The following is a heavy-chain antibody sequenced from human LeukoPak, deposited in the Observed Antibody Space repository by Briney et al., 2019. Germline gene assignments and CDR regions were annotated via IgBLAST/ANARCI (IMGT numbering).Heavy chain of an antibody. CDR2: IRSKTYGRTT. J-gene: IGHJ4*02. CDR1: GFTFGDYA. CDR3: TSEAQYYYDRSGYSSSDY. V-gene: IGHV3-49*04. D-gene: IGHD3-22*01. Sequence: PGGSLRLSCTASGFTFGDYAMSWVRQAPGKGLEWVGFIRSKTYGRTTEYAASVKGRFTNSRDDSKSIAYLQMNSLKTEDTAVYYCTSEAQYYYDRSGYSSSDYWGQGALVTVSS.